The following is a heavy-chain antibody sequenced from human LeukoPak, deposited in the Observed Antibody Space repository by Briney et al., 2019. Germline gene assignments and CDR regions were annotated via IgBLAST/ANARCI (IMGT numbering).Heavy chain of an antibody. V-gene: IGHV3-23*01. J-gene: IGHJ4*02. CDR3: AKVYYYDFWSGYYRAYYFDY. D-gene: IGHD3-3*01. CDR2: ISCSGWST. Sequence: GGSLRLSCAASGFIFSSYAMSWVRQAPGKGLEGVSAISCSGWSTYYPDSLKGRVTISRDNFKNTLYLQMNSLRAEDTAVYYCAKVYYYDFWSGYYRAYYFDYWGQGTLVTVSS. CDR1: GFIFSSYA.